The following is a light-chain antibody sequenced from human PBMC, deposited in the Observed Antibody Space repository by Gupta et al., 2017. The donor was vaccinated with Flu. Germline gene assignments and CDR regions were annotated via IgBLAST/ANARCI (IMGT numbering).Light chain of an antibody. V-gene: IGKV3-20*01. CDR2: GAS. CDR1: RSVRSDY. J-gene: IGKJ5*01. Sequence: RATLPCRASRSVRSDYLAWYQHKPGQAPRLLIYGASSRVTGIPDRFSGSGSGTDFTLTISGLEPEDFSVDYCQQYGTSPQFTFGQGTRLEIK. CDR3: QQYGTSPQFT.